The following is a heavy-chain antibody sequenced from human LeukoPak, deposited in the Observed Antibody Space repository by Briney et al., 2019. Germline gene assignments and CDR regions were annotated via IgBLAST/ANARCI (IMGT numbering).Heavy chain of an antibody. D-gene: IGHD3-22*01. CDR2: ISSSSSYT. Sequence: GGSLRLSCAASGFTFSDYYMSWIRQAPGKGLEWPSYISSSSSYTNSADSVKGRFTISRDNAKNSLFLQMNSLRAEETAVYYCARGEYYYDGGYWGQGTLVTVSS. V-gene: IGHV3-11*06. J-gene: IGHJ4*02. CDR1: GFTFSDYY. CDR3: ARGEYYYDGGY.